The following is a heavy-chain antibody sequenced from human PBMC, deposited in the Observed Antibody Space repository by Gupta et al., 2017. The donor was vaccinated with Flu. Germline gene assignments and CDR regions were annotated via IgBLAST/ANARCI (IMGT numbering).Heavy chain of an antibody. Sequence: QVLLQESGPGLVEPSETLSLTCTVSGGLLSSSNWWTWVRQPPGKGLEWIGEIYHTGSTNYNPHIKSRAAISVDNPRNEFALKVTAVTAADTATYYCVRWAYRRDWFHPWGQGTRGTVSS. J-gene: IGHJ5*02. CDR3: VRWAYRRDWFHP. CDR1: GGLLSSSNW. V-gene: IGHV4-4*02. D-gene: IGHD4-11*01. CDR2: IYHTGST.